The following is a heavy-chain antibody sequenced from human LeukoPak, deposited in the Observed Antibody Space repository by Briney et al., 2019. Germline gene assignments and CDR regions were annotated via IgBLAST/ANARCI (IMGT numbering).Heavy chain of an antibody. CDR2: IYSGGST. D-gene: IGHD3-3*01. CDR1: GFTFSDSY. V-gene: IGHV3-53*04. CDR3: ARDHDSYYFDY. J-gene: IGHJ4*02. Sequence: PGGSLRLSCAASGFTFSDSYMSWVRQAPGKGLEWVSVIYSGGSTYYADSVKGRFTISRHNSKNTLYLQMNSLRAEDTAVYYCARDHDSYYFDYWGQGTLVTVSS.